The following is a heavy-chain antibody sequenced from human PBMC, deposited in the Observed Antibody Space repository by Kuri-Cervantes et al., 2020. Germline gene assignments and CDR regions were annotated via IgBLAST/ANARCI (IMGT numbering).Heavy chain of an antibody. CDR2: ISWNSGSI. Sequence: GGFLRLSCAASGFTFDDYAMHWVRQAPGKGLEWVSGISWNSGSIGYADSVKGRFTISRDNAKNSLYLQMNSLRAEDTALYYCAKDRGGYYDNIPTDWCQGTLVTVSS. CDR3: AKDRGGYYDNIPTD. CDR1: GFTFDDYA. V-gene: IGHV3-9*01. D-gene: IGHD3-22*01. J-gene: IGHJ4*02.